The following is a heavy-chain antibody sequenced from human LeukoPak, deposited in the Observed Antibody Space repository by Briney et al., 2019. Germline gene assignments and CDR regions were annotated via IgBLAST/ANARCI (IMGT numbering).Heavy chain of an antibody. J-gene: IGHJ6*03. CDR1: GFTFSSYG. V-gene: IGHV3-30*02. CDR3: AKEVVSGMDV. CDR2: IRDDGSND. D-gene: IGHD1-26*01. Sequence: GGSLRLSCAASGFTFSSYGMHWVRQAPGKGLEWVTFIRDDGSNDYYADSVKGRFTISRDNSKNTLYLQMNSLRAEDTAVYYCAKEVVSGMDVWGKGTTVTVSS.